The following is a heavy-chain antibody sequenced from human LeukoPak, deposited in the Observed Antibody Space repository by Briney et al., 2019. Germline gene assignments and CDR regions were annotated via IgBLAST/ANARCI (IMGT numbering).Heavy chain of an antibody. CDR3: ARGLGVVTAQSEQPKPRYFDL. J-gene: IGHJ2*01. D-gene: IGHD2-21*02. CDR1: VYTFISYG. CDR2: ISGYNGNT. Sequence: ASVNVSCGASVYTFISYGISWVRQAPGQGLEWMGCISGYNGNTNYAQKLQGRVNMTTDTYTRTAYMELRSLRSDDTAVYYCARGLGVVTAQSEQPKPRYFDLWGRGTQVTVAS. V-gene: IGHV1-18*01.